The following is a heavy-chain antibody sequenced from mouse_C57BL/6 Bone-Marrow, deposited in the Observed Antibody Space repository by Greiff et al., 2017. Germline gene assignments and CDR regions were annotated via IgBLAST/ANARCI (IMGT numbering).Heavy chain of an antibody. V-gene: IGHV1-81*01. Sequence: QVHVKQSGAELARPGASVKLSCKASGYTFTSYGISGVKQRTGQGLEWIGEIYPRSGNTYYNEKFKGKATLTADKSSSTAYMVLRSLTSDDSAVYFCARCMDYWGQGTSVTVSS. CDR2: IYPRSGNT. CDR1: GYTFTSYG. J-gene: IGHJ4*01. CDR3: ARCMDY.